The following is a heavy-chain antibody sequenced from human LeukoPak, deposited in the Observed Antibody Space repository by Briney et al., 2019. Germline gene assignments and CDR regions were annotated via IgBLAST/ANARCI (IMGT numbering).Heavy chain of an antibody. CDR2: IRYDGSNR. J-gene: IGHJ5*02. V-gene: IGHV3-30*02. D-gene: IGHD4-17*01. CDR1: GFTFRNYG. Sequence: GGSLRLSCAASGFTFRNYGMHWVRQAPGKGLEWVAFIRYDGSNRYYADSVKGRFTISRDNSKDTLYLQMNSLRAEDTAVYYCAKETDYGDHGFDPWGQGTLVTVSS. CDR3: AKETDYGDHGFDP.